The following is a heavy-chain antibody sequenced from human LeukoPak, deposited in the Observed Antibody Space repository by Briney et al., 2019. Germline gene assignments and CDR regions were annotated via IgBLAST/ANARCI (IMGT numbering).Heavy chain of an antibody. D-gene: IGHD6-19*01. CDR3: ARDQSSGWYGVY. CDR2: IKQDGSEK. V-gene: IGHV3-7*01. J-gene: IGHJ4*02. Sequence: GGSLRLSCAASGFTFSSYWTSWVRQAPGKGLEWVANIKQDGSEKYYVDSVKGRFTISRDNAKNSLYLQMNSLRAEDTAVYYCARDQSSGWYGVYWGQGTLVTVSS. CDR1: GFTFSSYW.